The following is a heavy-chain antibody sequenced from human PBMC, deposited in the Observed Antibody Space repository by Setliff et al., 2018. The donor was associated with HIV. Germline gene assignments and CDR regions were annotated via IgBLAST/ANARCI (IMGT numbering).Heavy chain of an antibody. CDR3: ARHCGYSPGQICYYYLDI. CDR2: IYYNGSP. J-gene: IGHJ6*03. Sequence: LSLTCSASGASIGSSHYYWGWIRQPLGKGLEWVASIYYNGSPFYNPSLKSRVTISVDKSKNQFSLNLSSVTAADTAVYYCARHCGYSPGQICYYYLDIWGKGTTVTVSS. D-gene: IGHD5-18*01. CDR1: GASIGSSHYY. V-gene: IGHV4-39*01.